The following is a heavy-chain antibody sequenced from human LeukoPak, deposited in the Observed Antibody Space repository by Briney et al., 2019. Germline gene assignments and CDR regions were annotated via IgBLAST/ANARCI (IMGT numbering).Heavy chain of an antibody. CDR1: GXTFSTYW. Sequence: PGGSLRLSCAASGXTFSTYWMHWVRQAPGKGLLWVARINTDGSSTLYADSVKGRFTISRDNAKSTLYLQMDSLRPEDTAVYYCARVDPTGDGYNCFDSWGQGTLVTVSS. J-gene: IGHJ4*02. V-gene: IGHV3-74*01. D-gene: IGHD5-24*01. CDR2: INTDGSST. CDR3: ARVDPTGDGYNCFDS.